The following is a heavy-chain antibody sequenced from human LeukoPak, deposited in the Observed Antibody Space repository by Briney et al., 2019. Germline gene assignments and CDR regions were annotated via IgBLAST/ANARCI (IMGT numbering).Heavy chain of an antibody. Sequence: PSETLSLTCTVSGGSISSSSYYWGWIRQPPGKGLEWIGSIYYSGSTYYNPSLKSRVTISVDTSKNQFSLKLSSVTAADTAVYYCARWEYCSSTSCAFDYWGQGTLVTVSS. D-gene: IGHD2-2*01. J-gene: IGHJ4*02. V-gene: IGHV4-39*01. CDR2: IYYSGST. CDR1: GGSISSSSYY. CDR3: ARWEYCSSTSCAFDY.